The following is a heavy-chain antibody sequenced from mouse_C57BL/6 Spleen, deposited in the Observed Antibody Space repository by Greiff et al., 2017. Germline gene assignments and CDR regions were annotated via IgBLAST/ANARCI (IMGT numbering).Heavy chain of an antibody. CDR2: ISSGSSTI. V-gene: IGHV5-17*01. J-gene: IGHJ1*03. D-gene: IGHD2-12*01. Sequence: EVHLVEPGGGLVKPGGSLKLSCAASGFTFSDYGMHWVRQAPEKGLEWVAYISSGSSTIYYADTVKGRFTISWDNAKTTLFLQMTCLESEDTAMYYCARPLRRYWYFDVWGTGTTVTVSS. CDR1: GFTFSDYG. CDR3: ARPLRRYWYFDV.